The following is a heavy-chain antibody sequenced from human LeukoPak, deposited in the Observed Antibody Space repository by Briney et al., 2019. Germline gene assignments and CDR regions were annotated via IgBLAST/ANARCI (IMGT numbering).Heavy chain of an antibody. V-gene: IGHV4-34*01. CDR3: ARGFLRWSFDI. J-gene: IGHJ3*02. CDR2: INHGGST. Sequence: PSETLSLTCAVYGGSFSGYYWSWIRQPPGKGLEWIEEINHGGSTNYNPSLKSRVTISVDTSKNQFSLKLSSVTAADTAVYYCARGFLRWSFDIWGQGTVVTVSS. D-gene: IGHD4-23*01. CDR1: GGSFSGYY.